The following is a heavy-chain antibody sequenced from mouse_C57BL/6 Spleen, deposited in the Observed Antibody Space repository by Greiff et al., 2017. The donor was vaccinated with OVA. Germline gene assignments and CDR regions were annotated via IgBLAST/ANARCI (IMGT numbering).Heavy chain of an antibody. CDR3: ARRGLDYYGSSYDD. D-gene: IGHD1-1*01. CDR1: GYTFTSYW. CDR2: IHPNSGST. V-gene: IGHV1-64*01. J-gene: IGHJ2*01. Sequence: VQLQQPGAELVKPGASVKLSCKASGYTFTSYWMHWVKQRPGQGLEWIGMIHPNSGSTNYNEKFKSKATLTVDKSSSTAYMQLSSLTSEDSAVYYCARRGLDYYGSSYDDWGQGTTLTVSS.